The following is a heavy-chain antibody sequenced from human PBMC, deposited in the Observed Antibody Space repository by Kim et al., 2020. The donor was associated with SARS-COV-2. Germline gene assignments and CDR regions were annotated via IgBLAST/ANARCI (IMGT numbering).Heavy chain of an antibody. CDR1: GGTFSSYA. Sequence: SVKVSCKASGGTFSSYAISWVRQAPGQGLEWMGGIIPIFGTANYAQKFQGRVTITADESTSSAYMELSSLRSEDTSVYYCASLRGTAMARPFDYWGQGTLVTVSS. CDR3: ASLRGTAMARPFDY. D-gene: IGHD5-18*01. J-gene: IGHJ4*02. CDR2: IIPIFGTA. V-gene: IGHV1-69*13.